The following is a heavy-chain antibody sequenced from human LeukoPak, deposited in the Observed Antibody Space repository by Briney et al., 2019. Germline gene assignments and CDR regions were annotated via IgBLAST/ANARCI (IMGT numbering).Heavy chain of an antibody. CDR1: GFTFDDYT. D-gene: IGHD5-12*01. CDR2: ISWDGGST. J-gene: IGHJ4*02. CDR3: AKDKYSGGYDGFDY. V-gene: IGHV3-43*01. Sequence: PGGSLRLSCAASGFTFDDYTMHWVRQAPGKGLEWVSLISWDGGSTYYADSVKGRFTISRDNRKTSLYLQMNSLRTEDTALYYCAKDKYSGGYDGFDYWGQGTLVTVSS.